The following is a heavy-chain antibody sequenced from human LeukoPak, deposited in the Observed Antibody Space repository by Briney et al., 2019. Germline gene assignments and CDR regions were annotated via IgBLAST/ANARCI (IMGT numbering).Heavy chain of an antibody. D-gene: IGHD3-16*01. J-gene: IGHJ5*01. V-gene: IGHV4-38-2*01. CDR3: AKRGLGGGSDDS. CDR1: GYSISSGSY. CDR2: IYHTEST. Sequence: SETLSLTCVVSGYSISSGSYWDWIRQPPGKGLEWIGTIYHTESTYYNPSLKSRVTISVDTSKNQFSLKLSSVTAADTAVYYCAKRGLGGGSDDSWGQGTLVTVSS.